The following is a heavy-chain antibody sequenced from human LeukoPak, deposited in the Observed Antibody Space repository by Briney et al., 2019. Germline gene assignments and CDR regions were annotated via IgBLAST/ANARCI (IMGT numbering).Heavy chain of an antibody. CDR3: ARVYGDPRYYYYYMDV. V-gene: IGHV1-18*01. Sequence: ASVKVSCKASGYTFTSYGISWVRQAPGQGLEWMGWISAYNGNTNYAQKLQGRVTMTTDTSTSTAYMELRSLRSDDTAVYYCARVYGDPRYYYYYMDVWGKGTTVTVSS. CDR2: ISAYNGNT. CDR1: GYTFTSYG. D-gene: IGHD4-17*01. J-gene: IGHJ6*03.